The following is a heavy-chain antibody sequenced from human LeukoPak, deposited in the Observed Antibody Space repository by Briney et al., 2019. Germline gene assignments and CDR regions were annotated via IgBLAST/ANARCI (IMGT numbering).Heavy chain of an antibody. J-gene: IGHJ4*02. V-gene: IGHV3-30*02. Sequence: GGSLRLSCAASGFTFSSYGMHWVRQAPGKGLEWVAFIRYDGSNKYYADSVKGRFTISRDNSKNTLYLQMNSLRAEDTAVYYCAKVLRYFDWLLYHELDYWGQGTLVTVSS. CDR2: IRYDGSNK. CDR1: GFTFSSYG. D-gene: IGHD3-9*01. CDR3: AKVLRYFDWLLYHELDY.